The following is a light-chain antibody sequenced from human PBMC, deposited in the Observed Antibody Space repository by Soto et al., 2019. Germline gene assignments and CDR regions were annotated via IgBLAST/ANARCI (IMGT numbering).Light chain of an antibody. Sequence: ELVMTHSPATLSVSPGERATLSCRASQSVSSNLAWYQQKPGQAPRLLIYGASTRATGIPARFSGSGSGTEFTLTISSLQSEDFAVYYCQQYNNWPRTFGQGTKV. CDR2: GAS. CDR3: QQYNNWPRT. CDR1: QSVSSN. J-gene: IGKJ1*01. V-gene: IGKV3-15*01.